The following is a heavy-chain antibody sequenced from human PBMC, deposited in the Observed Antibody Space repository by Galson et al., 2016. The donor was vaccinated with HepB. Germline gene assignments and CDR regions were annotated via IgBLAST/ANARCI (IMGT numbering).Heavy chain of an antibody. CDR1: GFTFTDYY. V-gene: IGHV3-11*04. CDR2: IGPTGGTE. CDR3: ARDVNWGPTNY. Sequence: SLRLSCAASGFTFTDYYMSWMRQAPGRRLEWISYIGPTGGTEEYADSVKGRFTISRDNGKNSVYLQMNSLRVEDTAVYYCARDVNWGPTNYWGQGTLVTVSS. J-gene: IGHJ4*02. D-gene: IGHD7-27*01.